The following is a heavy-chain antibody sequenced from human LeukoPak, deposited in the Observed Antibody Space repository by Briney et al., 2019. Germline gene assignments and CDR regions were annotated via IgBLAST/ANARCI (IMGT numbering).Heavy chain of an antibody. CDR2: IWYDGSDK. CDR1: GFTFSSYG. J-gene: IGHJ4*02. CDR3: ARAGPRRDGYNVDN. D-gene: IGHD5-24*01. V-gene: IGHV3-33*01. Sequence: GGSLRLSCAASGFTFSSYGMHWVRQAPGKGLEWVAVIWYDGSDKYYADSVKGRFTISRENSKNTLYLQVNSLRAEDTAVYYCARAGPRRDGYNVDNWGQGTLITVSS.